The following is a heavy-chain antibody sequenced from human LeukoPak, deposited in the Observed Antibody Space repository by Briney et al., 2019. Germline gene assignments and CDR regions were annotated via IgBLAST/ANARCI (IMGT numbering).Heavy chain of an antibody. J-gene: IGHJ4*02. D-gene: IGHD2-2*02. V-gene: IGHV3-11*04. CDR2: ISSSSSTI. Sequence: GGSLRLSCAASGFTFSDYYMSWLRQAPGKGLEWVSYISSSSSTIYYADSVKGRFTISRDNAKNSLYLRMNSLRAEDTAVYYCARDPNTQYWGQGTLVTVSS. CDR3: ARDPNTQY. CDR1: GFTFSDYY.